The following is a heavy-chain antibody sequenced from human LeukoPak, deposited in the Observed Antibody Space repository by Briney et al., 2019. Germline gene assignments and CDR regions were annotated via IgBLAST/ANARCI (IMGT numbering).Heavy chain of an antibody. V-gene: IGHV3-74*01. CDR3: ARDLQRPFDY. CDR1: GFTFSSYW. J-gene: IGHJ4*02. D-gene: IGHD6-25*01. Sequence: GGSLRLSCAASGFTFSSYWMHWVRQAPGKGLVWFSRINSDGSSTSYADSVKGRFTISRDNAKNTLYLQMNSLRAEDTAVYYCARDLQRPFDYWGQGTLVTVSS. CDR2: INSDGSST.